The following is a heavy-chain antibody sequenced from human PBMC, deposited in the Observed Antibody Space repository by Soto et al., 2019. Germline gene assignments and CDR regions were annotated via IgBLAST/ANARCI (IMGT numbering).Heavy chain of an antibody. J-gene: IGHJ6*02. CDR1: GFTFSSYG. CDR3: AKGQITMEYYYYGMDV. D-gene: IGHD3-10*01. CDR2: ISYDGGNK. V-gene: IGHV3-30*18. Sequence: QVQLVESGGGVVQPGRSLRLACAASGFTFSSYGMHWVRQAPGQGLHWVAVISYDGGNKYYADSVKGRFTISRDTSKRPLYLQMDSLRAEDTAVYYCAKGQITMEYYYYGMDVWGQRTTVTVSS.